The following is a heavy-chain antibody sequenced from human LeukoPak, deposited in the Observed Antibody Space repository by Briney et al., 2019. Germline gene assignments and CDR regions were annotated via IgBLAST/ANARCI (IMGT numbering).Heavy chain of an antibody. CDR1: GFTFSSYW. V-gene: IGHV3-30*05. D-gene: IGHD3-3*01. J-gene: IGHJ5*02. CDR3: ARDYYDFWSGYSRDLNWFDP. Sequence: GGSLRLSCAASGFTFSSYWMSWVRQAPGKGLEWVAVISYDGSNKYYADSVKGRFTISRDNSKNTLYLQMNSLRAEGTAVYYCARDYYDFWSGYSRDLNWFDPWGQGTLVTVSS. CDR2: ISYDGSNK.